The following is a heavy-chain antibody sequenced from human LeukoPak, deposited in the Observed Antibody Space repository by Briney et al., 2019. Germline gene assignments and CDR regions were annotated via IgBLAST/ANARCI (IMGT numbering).Heavy chain of an antibody. Sequence: SETLSLTCTVSGGSFSSGDYYWSWIRQPPGKGLEWIGYIYYSGSTYYNPSLKSRVTISVDTSKNQFSLKLSSVTAADTAVYYCARGSAVVAARFGFDPWGQGTLVTVSS. D-gene: IGHD2-15*01. CDR1: GGSFSSGDYY. J-gene: IGHJ5*02. CDR3: ARGSAVVAARFGFDP. CDR2: IYYSGST. V-gene: IGHV4-30-4*01.